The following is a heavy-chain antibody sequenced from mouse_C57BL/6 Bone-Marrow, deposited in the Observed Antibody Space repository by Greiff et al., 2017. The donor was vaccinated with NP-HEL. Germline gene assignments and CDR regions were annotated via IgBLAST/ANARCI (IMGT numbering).Heavy chain of an antibody. D-gene: IGHD2-4*01. V-gene: IGHV1-26*01. CDR1: GYTFTDYY. CDR3: ARPNDYWFAY. CDR2: INPNNGGT. J-gene: IGHJ3*01. Sequence: EVQLQQSGPELVKPGASVKISCKASGYTFTDYYMNWVKQSHGKSLEWIGDINPNNGGTSYNQKFKGKATLTVDKSSSTAYMELRSLTSEDSAVYYCARPNDYWFAYWGQGTLVTVSA.